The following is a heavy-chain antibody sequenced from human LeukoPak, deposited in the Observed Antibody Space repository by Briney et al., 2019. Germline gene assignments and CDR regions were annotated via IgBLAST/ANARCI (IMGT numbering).Heavy chain of an antibody. CDR1: GGSFSGYY. CDR2: INHSGST. V-gene: IGHV4-34*01. CDR3: ARGNRVISRFTPCDY. J-gene: IGHJ4*02. D-gene: IGHD3-10*01. Sequence: SETLSLTCAVYGGSFSGYYWSWIRQPPGKGLEWIGEINHSGSTNYNPSLKSRVTISVDTSKNQFSLKLSSVTAADTAVYYCARGNRVISRFTPCDYWGQGTLVTVSS.